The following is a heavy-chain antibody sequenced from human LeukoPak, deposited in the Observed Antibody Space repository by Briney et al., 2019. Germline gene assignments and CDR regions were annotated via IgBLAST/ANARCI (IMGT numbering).Heavy chain of an antibody. V-gene: IGHV3-48*03. J-gene: IGHJ4*02. CDR2: ISSSGSTI. CDR3: ARDPGSTASPAGY. D-gene: IGHD2/OR15-2a*01. Sequence: SGGSLRLSCAASGFTFSSYEMNWVRQAPGKGLEWVSYISSSGSTIYYADSVKGRFTISRDNAKNSLYLQMNSLRAEDTAVYYCARDPGSTASPAGYWGQGTLVTVSS. CDR1: GFTFSSYE.